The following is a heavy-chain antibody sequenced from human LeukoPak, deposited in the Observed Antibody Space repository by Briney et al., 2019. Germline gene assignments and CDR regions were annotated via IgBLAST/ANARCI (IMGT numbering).Heavy chain of an antibody. Sequence: PSETLSLTCTVSGGPISSSSYYWGWIRQPPGKGLEWIGSIYYSGSTYYNPSLKSRVTISVDTSKNQFSLKLSSVTAADTAVYYCARLRWRYFDYWGQGTLVTVSS. CDR2: IYYSGST. V-gene: IGHV4-39*01. CDR3: ARLRWRYFDY. CDR1: GGPISSSSYY. D-gene: IGHD4-23*01. J-gene: IGHJ4*02.